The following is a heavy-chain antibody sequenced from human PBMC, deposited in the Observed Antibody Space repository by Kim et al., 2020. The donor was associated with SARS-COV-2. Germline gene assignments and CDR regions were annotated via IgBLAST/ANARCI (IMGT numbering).Heavy chain of an antibody. J-gene: IGHJ4*02. Sequence: GGSLRLSCAASGFNFSSFTMNWIRQAPGKGLEWVSTVTSSGFGKYYADSVKGRFIISRDNSKNTLYMQLNSLRGEDTAIYYCAKDQGRYYPHYFDYWGQGILVTVSS. D-gene: IGHD3-22*01. CDR3: AKDQGRYYPHYFDY. CDR2: VTSSGFGK. CDR1: GFNFSSFT. V-gene: IGHV3-23*01.